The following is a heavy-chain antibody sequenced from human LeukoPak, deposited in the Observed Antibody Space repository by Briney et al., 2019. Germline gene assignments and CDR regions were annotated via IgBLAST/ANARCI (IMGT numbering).Heavy chain of an antibody. CDR1: VYTFSNFG. CDR3: ARDGTSTDDY. J-gene: IGHJ4*02. V-gene: IGHV1-18*01. Sequence: ASVTLFCKICVYTFSNFGINWVRQAPGQGLEWMGLIRGNKKNPNYRQKFQGRFTVTTDSSTSTAYMELRNLRFDDTAVYYCARDGTSTDDYWGQGTLVTVSS. CDR2: IRGNKKNP. D-gene: IGHD2-2*01.